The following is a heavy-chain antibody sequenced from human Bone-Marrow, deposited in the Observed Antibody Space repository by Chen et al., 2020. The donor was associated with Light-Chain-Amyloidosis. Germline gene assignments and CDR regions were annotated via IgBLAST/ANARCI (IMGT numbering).Heavy chain of an antibody. CDR1: GFTFSSYA. CDR2: ISGSGGST. D-gene: IGHD5-12*01. J-gene: IGHJ6*02. V-gene: IGHV3-23*01. CDR3: AKGKSGYDSRSPTDV. Sequence: EVQLLESGGGLVQPGGSLRLSCAASGFTFSSYAMSWVRQAPGKGLEWVSAISGSGGSTYYADAVKGRFTISRDNSKNTLYLQMNSLRAEDTAVYYCAKGKSGYDSRSPTDVWGQGTTVTVSS.